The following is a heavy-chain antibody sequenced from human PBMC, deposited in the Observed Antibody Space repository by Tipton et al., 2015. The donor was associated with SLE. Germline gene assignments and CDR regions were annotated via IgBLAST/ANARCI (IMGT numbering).Heavy chain of an antibody. CDR3: ARGPLLDL. J-gene: IGHJ2*01. V-gene: IGHV4-34*01. CDR1: GGSFSGYY. CDR2: INHSGST. D-gene: IGHD5/OR15-5a*01. Sequence: TLSLTCAVYGGSFSGYYWSWIRQPPGKGLEWIGEINHSGSTNYNSSLKSRVTISVDTSKNQFSLKLSSVTAADTAVYYCARGPLLDLWCRGTLVTVSS.